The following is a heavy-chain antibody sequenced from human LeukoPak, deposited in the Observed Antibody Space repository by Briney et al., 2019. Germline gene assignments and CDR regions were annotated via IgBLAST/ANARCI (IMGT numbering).Heavy chain of an antibody. V-gene: IGHV4-4*02. Sequence: SGTLSLTCAVSGGSGGSIGSSNYWSWVRQPPGKGLEWIGEIYHSGRTNSNPSLKSRVTISVDKSKNQFSLRLNSVTAADTAVYYCARAGQGYCTSASCFLSLDYWGQGTLVTVSS. CDR1: GGSGGSIGSSNY. D-gene: IGHD2-2*01. CDR2: IYHSGRT. CDR3: ARAGQGYCTSASCFLSLDY. J-gene: IGHJ4*02.